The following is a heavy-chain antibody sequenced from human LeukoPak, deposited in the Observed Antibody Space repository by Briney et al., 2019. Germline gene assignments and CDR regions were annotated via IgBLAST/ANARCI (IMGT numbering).Heavy chain of an antibody. D-gene: IGHD2-2*01. V-gene: IGHV1-69*13. CDR1: GGTFSSYA. CDR2: IIPIFGTA. Sequence: SVKVSCKASGGTFSSYAISWVRQAPGQGLEWMGGIIPIFGTANYAQKFQGRVTITADESTSTAYMELSSLRSEDTAVYYCASGYCSSTSCYVSFDYWGQGTLVTVSS. CDR3: ASGYCSSTSCYVSFDY. J-gene: IGHJ4*02.